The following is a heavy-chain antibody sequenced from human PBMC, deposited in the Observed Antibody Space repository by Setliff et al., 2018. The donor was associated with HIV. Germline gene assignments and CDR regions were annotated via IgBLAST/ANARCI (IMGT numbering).Heavy chain of an antibody. Sequence: GASVKVSCKASGGTFSSYGISWVRQAPGQGLEWVGGIIPIFGTANYAQKFQGRVTITADESTSTAYMELSSLRSEDTAVYYCARGESIAVAYYHYYYMDVWGKGTTVTVSS. CDR3: ARGESIAVAYYHYYYMDV. CDR1: GGTFSSYG. CDR2: IIPIFGTA. V-gene: IGHV1-69*13. D-gene: IGHD6-19*01. J-gene: IGHJ6*03.